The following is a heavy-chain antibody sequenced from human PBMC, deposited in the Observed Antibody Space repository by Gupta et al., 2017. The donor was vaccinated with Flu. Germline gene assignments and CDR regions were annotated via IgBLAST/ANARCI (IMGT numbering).Heavy chain of an antibody. V-gene: IGHV3-23*01. CDR2: ISGRGGVAT. D-gene: IGHD3-10*01. Sequence: RQAPGTRLEWLSDISGRGGVATHYADSVKGRFTISRDNSKNMVYLQMNSVRGEDTAVYYCGKSLWSGGGISDLWGQGSLVTVSS. J-gene: IGHJ5*02. CDR3: GKSLWSGGGISDL.